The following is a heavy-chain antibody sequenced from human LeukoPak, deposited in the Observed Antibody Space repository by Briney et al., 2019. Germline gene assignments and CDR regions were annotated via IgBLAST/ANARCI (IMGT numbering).Heavy chain of an antibody. J-gene: IGHJ4*02. V-gene: IGHV4-30-4*01. D-gene: IGHD6-19*01. Sequence: PSETLSLTCTVSGGSTSSGDYYWSWIRQPPGKGLEWIGYVYYSGSTYYNPSLKSRVTISVDTSKNQFSLKLSSVTAADTAVYYCARAKSGWYAGAFTFDYWGQGTLVTVSS. CDR3: ARAKSGWYAGAFTFDY. CDR1: GGSTSSGDYY. CDR2: VYYSGST.